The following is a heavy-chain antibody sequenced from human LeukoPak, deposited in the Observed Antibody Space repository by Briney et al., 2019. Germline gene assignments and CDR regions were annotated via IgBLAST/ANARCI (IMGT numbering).Heavy chain of an antibody. D-gene: IGHD2-8*02. CDR2: ISSSSSYI. J-gene: IGHJ6*03. Sequence: GGSLRLSCAASGFTFSSYSVNWVRQAPGKGLEWVSSISSSSSYIYYADSVKGRFTISRDNAKNSLYLQMNSLRAEDTAVYYCARMVGYRAYYYYMDVWGKGTTVTVSS. CDR1: GFTFSSYS. CDR3: ARMVGYRAYYYYMDV. V-gene: IGHV3-21*01.